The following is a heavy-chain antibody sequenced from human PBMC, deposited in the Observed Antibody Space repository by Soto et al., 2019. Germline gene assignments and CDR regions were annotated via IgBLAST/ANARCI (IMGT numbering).Heavy chain of an antibody. D-gene: IGHD3-16*01. CDR3: ARHLITKYAFDI. V-gene: IGHV4-39*01. Sequence: QLQLQESGPGLVKPSETLSLTCTVSGGSISSSSYYWGWIRQPPGKGLEWIGSIYYSGSTYYNPSLKSRVTISVDTSKNQFSLKRSSVTAADTAVYYCARHLITKYAFDIWGQGTMVTVSS. CDR2: IYYSGST. J-gene: IGHJ3*02. CDR1: GGSISSSSYY.